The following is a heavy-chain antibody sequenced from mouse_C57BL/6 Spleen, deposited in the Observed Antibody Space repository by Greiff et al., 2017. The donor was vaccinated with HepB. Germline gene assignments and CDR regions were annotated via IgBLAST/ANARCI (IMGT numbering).Heavy chain of an antibody. V-gene: IGHV5-4*01. CDR1: GFTFSSYA. D-gene: IGHD2-4*01. J-gene: IGHJ2*01. CDR2: ISDGGSYT. CDR3: AREGIYDYDFDY. Sequence: EVHLVESGGGLVKPGGSLKLSCAASGFTFSSYAMSWVRQTPEKRLEWVATISDGGSYTYYPDNVKGRFTISRDNAKNNLYLQMSHLKSEDTAMYYCAREGIYDYDFDYWGQGTTLTVSS.